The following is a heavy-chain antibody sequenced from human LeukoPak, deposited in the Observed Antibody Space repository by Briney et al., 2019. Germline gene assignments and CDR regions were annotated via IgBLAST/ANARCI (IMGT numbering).Heavy chain of an antibody. CDR3: ATIGGIGTMVRGVNPIDY. D-gene: IGHD3-10*01. CDR1: GGSISSYY. J-gene: IGHJ4*02. CDR2: IYYSGST. Sequence: SETLSLTCTVSGGSISSYYWSWIRQPPGKGLEWIGYIYYSGSTNYNPSLKSRVTISVDTSKNQFSLELSSVTAADTAVYYCATIGGIGTMVRGVNPIDYWGQGTLVTVSS. V-gene: IGHV4-59*01.